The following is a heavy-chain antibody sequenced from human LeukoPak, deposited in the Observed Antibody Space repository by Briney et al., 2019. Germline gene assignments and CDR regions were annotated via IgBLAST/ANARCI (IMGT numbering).Heavy chain of an antibody. V-gene: IGHV4-61*08. J-gene: IGHJ4*02. CDR1: GDSVSSGDYY. D-gene: IGHD4-17*01. CDR2: IYYSGST. CDR3: ARNDYGDCVFDF. Sequence: SETLSLTCTVSGDSVSSGDYYWSWIRQPPGKGLEWIGYIYYSGSTNYNPSLKSRVTISVDTSKIQFSLKLSSVTAADTAVYYCARNDYGDCVFDFWGQGTLVTVSS.